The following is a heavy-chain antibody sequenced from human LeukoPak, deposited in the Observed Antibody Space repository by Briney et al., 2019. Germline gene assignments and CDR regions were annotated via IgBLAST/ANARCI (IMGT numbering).Heavy chain of an antibody. CDR1: GDSISSSGYY. J-gene: IGHJ4*02. V-gene: IGHV4-39*07. Sequence: SETLSLTCTVSGDSISSSGYYWGWIRQPPGKGLEWIGSIDYSGSTYYNPSLKSRVTISVDTSKNQFSLKLSSVTAADTAVYYCARDVTAAFDYWGQGTLVTVSS. CDR2: IDYSGST. D-gene: IGHD6-13*01. CDR3: ARDVTAAFDY.